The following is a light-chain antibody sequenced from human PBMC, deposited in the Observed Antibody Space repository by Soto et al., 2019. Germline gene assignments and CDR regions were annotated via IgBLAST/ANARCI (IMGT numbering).Light chain of an antibody. V-gene: IGKV3-20*01. Sequence: EIVLTQSPGTLSLSPGERATLSCISSQSVSSSHLAWYRQKPGQTPRLLIYDASSRATGIPDRISGSGSGTGFTLTISRLEPEDFAVYYCQQYGSAPFTFGPGTKVDIK. J-gene: IGKJ3*01. CDR1: QSVSSSH. CDR2: DAS. CDR3: QQYGSAPFT.